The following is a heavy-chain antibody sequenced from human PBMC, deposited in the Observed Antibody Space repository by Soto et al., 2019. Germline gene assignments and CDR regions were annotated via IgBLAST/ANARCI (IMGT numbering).Heavy chain of an antibody. Sequence: EVQLLESGGGLVQPGGSPRLSCAASGFTFSSYAMSWVRQAPGKGLEWVSAISGSGGSTYYAGSVKGRFTISRDNSKNTVYLQMNSLRAEDTAVYYCAKRGSSGWYRTDFDYWGQGTLVTVSS. CDR2: ISGSGGST. CDR1: GFTFSSYA. V-gene: IGHV3-23*01. CDR3: AKRGSSGWYRTDFDY. D-gene: IGHD6-19*01. J-gene: IGHJ4*02.